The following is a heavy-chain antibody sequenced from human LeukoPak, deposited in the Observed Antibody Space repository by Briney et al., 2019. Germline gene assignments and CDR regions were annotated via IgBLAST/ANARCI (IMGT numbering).Heavy chain of an antibody. CDR3: ARDGLQAYYDSSGFLDY. CDR1: GFTFSNYN. D-gene: IGHD3-22*01. J-gene: IGHJ4*02. CDR2: ISGSSSFI. V-gene: IGHV3-21*01. Sequence: GGSLRLSCAASGFTFSNYNINWVRQAPGKGLEWVSSISGSSSFISYADSVKGRFTISRDNTKNSLYLQMNSLRAEDTAVYYCARDGLQAYYDSSGFLDYWGQGTLVTVSS.